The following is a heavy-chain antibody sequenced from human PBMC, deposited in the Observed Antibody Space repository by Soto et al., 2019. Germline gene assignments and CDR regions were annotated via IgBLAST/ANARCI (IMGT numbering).Heavy chain of an antibody. J-gene: IGHJ4*02. Sequence: GRPLRVSWGAAGCTFISYAVSCVLQAPGKGLEWVSAISGSGGTTYYADSVKGRFTISRDNSKNTLYLQMNSLSAEDTAVYYCAKDPEYYYDSSGSHYLDYWGQGTLVTVSS. V-gene: IGHV3-23*01. CDR2: ISGSGGTT. CDR1: GCTFISYA. CDR3: AKDPEYYYDSSGSHYLDY. D-gene: IGHD3-22*01.